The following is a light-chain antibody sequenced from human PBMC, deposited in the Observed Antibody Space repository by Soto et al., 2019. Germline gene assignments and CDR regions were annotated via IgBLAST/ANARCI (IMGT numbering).Light chain of an antibody. Sequence: QSALAQPASVSGSPGRSITISCTGTSSNIGGYNYVSWYQQHPGKAPKLVIYDVSNRPSGASNRFSGSKSGNTASLTISGLQAEDEADYYCCSYTSTSTYVFGTGTKVTVL. CDR2: DVS. CDR3: CSYTSTSTYV. J-gene: IGLJ1*01. CDR1: SSNIGGYNY. V-gene: IGLV2-14*01.